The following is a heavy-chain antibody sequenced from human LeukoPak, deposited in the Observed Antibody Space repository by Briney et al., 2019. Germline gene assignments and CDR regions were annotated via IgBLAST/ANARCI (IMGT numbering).Heavy chain of an antibody. CDR3: AKDTNLYGDYVEIDY. Sequence: GGSLRLSCAASGFTFNTHCMHWVRQAPGKGLEWVAVIIYDGTNKYYADSVKGRFTISRDNSKNTLSLQMNSLKPEDTAVYYCAKDTNLYGDYVEIDYWGQGTLVTVSS. D-gene: IGHD4-17*01. CDR1: GFTFNTHC. CDR2: IIYDGTNK. V-gene: IGHV3-30-3*01. J-gene: IGHJ4*02.